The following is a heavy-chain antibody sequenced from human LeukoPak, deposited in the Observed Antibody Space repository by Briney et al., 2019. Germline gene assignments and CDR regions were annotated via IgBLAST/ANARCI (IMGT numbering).Heavy chain of an antibody. D-gene: IGHD3-22*01. CDR1: GFTFDDYA. V-gene: IGHV3-9*03. J-gene: IGHJ3*02. CDR3: AKDNDSSGYSYAFDI. CDR2: ISWNSGSI. Sequence: PGRSLRLSCAAPGFTFDDYAMHWVRQAPGKGLEWVSGISWNSGSIGYADSVKGRFTISRDNAKNSLYLQMNSLRAEDMALYYCAKDNDSSGYSYAFDIWGQGTMVTVSS.